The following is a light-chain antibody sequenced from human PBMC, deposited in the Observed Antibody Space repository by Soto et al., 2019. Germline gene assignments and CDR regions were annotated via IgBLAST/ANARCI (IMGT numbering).Light chain of an antibody. CDR3: QQDGSSSWT. CDR2: KAS. J-gene: IGKJ1*01. Sequence: DIRVSQSLSTLSATVGDRVTITCRSSQSISSWLALYQQKPGKASKLLIYKASSLESGVPSRFSGSGSGTDFTLTISSLQPEDFAVYYCQQDGSSSWTVGQGAKVDI. V-gene: IGKV1-5*03. CDR1: QSISSW.